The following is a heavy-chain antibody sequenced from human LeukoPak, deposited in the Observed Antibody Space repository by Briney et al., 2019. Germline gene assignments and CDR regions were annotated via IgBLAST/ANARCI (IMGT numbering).Heavy chain of an antibody. J-gene: IGHJ4*02. CDR3: ARDNYGDYWSYDY. CDR2: ISYDGSNK. V-gene: IGHV3-30-3*01. CDR1: GFIFSSYA. Sequence: HAGGSLRLSCAASGFIFSSYAMHWVRQAPGKGLEWVAVISYDGSNKYYADSVKGRFTISRDNSKNTLYLQMNSLRAEDTAVYYCARDNYGDYWSYDYWGQGTLVTVSS. D-gene: IGHD4-17*01.